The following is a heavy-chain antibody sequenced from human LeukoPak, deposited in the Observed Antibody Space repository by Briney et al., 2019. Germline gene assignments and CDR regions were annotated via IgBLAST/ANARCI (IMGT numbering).Heavy chain of an antibody. CDR3: ARDPGQWLVSYFDY. CDR1: GGSISSYY. J-gene: IGHJ4*02. D-gene: IGHD6-19*01. CDR2: IYYSGST. V-gene: IGHV4-59*01. Sequence: SETLSLTCTVSGGSISSYYWSWIRQPPGKGLEWIGYIYYSGSTNYNPSLKSRVTISADTSKNQFSLKLSSVTAADTAVYYCARDPGQWLVSYFDYWGQGTLVTVSS.